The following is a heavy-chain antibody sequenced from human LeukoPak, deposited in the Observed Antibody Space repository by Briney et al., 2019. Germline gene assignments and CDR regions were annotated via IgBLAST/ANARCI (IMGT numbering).Heavy chain of an antibody. CDR3: TSGNGNYSGY. J-gene: IGHJ4*02. V-gene: IGHV3-49*04. CDR1: GFTFGYYA. Sequence: GGSLRLSCTASGFTFGYYAMTWVRQAPGKGLEWVGFTSSKAYSGTTEYAASVKGRFTISRDDSKSIAYLQMNSLKTEDTAVYYCTSGNGNYSGYWGQGTLVTVSS. CDR2: TSSKAYSGTT. D-gene: IGHD1-26*01.